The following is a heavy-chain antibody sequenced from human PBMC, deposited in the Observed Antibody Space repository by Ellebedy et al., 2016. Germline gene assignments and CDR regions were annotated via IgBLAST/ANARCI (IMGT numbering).Heavy chain of an antibody. CDR2: IIPIFGTA. J-gene: IGHJ6*03. V-gene: IGHV1-69*13. D-gene: IGHD1-14*01. Sequence: SVKVSXXASGGTFSSYAISWVRQAPGQGLEWMGGIIPIFGTANYAQKFQGRVTITADESTSTAYMELSSLRSEDTAVYYCARGGRPGIYYYYMDVWGKGTTVTVSS. CDR1: GGTFSSYA. CDR3: ARGGRPGIYYYYMDV.